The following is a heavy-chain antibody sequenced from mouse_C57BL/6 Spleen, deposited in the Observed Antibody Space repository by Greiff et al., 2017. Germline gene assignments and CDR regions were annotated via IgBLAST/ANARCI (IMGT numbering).Heavy chain of an antibody. V-gene: IGHV7-3*01. CDR2: IRNKANGYTT. D-gene: IGHD4-1*01. Sequence: EVQRVESGGGLVQPGGSLSLSCAASGFTFTDYYMSWVRQPPGKALEWLGFIRNKANGYTTEYSASVKGRFTISRDNSQSILYLQMNALRAEDSATYYCARYKTNWDGGDYWGQGTSVTVSS. CDR3: ARYKTNWDGGDY. J-gene: IGHJ4*01. CDR1: GFTFTDYY.